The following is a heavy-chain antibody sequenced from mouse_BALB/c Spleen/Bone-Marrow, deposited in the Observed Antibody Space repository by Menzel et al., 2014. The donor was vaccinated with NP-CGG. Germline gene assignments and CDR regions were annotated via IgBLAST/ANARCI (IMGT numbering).Heavy chain of an antibody. CDR2: ISYSGST. J-gene: IGHJ2*01. V-gene: IGHV3-8*02. CDR3: ARYKGYYDHDGDYFDY. Sequence: EVQVVESGPSLVKPSQTLSLTCSVTGDSITRGYWNWIRKFPGNKLEYMGYISYSGSTYYNPSLKSRISITRDTSKNQYYLQLNSVTIEDTATYYCARYKGYYDHDGDYFDYWGQGTTLTVSS. D-gene: IGHD2-4*01. CDR1: GDSITRGY.